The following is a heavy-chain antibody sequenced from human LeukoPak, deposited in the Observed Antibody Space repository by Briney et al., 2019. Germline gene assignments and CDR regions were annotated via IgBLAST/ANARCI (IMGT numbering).Heavy chain of an antibody. J-gene: IGHJ5*02. CDR3: AKEAKRGLPKDWFDP. D-gene: IGHD1-26*01. CDR1: EFTVSSNY. Sequence: GGSLRLSCAASEFTVSSNYMSWVRQAPGKGLEWVSVIYSGGSTYFADSVKGRFTISRDNSKNTLYLQMNSLRAEDTAVYYCAKEAKRGLPKDWFDPWGQGTLVTVSS. V-gene: IGHV3-53*01. CDR2: IYSGGST.